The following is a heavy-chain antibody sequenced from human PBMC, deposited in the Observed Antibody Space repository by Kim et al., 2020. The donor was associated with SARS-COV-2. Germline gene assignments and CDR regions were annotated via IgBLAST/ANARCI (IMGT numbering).Heavy chain of an antibody. J-gene: IGHJ4*02. Sequence: YVDSGKGRFTISRDNAENSLYMQMNNLRAEDTAIYYCVKVSIAALGADYWGQGTLVTVSS. CDR3: VKVSIAALGADY. D-gene: IGHD2-21*01. V-gene: IGHV3-7*03.